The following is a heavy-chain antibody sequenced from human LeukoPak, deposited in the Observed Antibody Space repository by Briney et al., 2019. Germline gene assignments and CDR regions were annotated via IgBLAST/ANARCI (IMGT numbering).Heavy chain of an antibody. J-gene: IGHJ4*02. D-gene: IGHD1-7*01. CDR1: GFTFSSYA. V-gene: IGHV3-23*01. Sequence: PGGSLRLSCAASGFTFSSYAMTWVRQAPGKGLEWVSAISGRGGSIYYADSVKGRFTISRDNSKNTLWLQMNSLRAEDTAVYYCAKGYGGNYYWYFVYWGQGTLVTVSS. CDR3: AKGYGGNYYWYFVY. CDR2: ISGRGGSI.